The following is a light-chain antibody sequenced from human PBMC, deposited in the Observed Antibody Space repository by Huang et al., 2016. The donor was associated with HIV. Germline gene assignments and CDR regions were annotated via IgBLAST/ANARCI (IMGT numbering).Light chain of an antibody. CDR3: QQYNTYQFT. Sequence: DIQMTQSPSTLSVSVGDRVTITCRASQSIHSWLAWYQQKPGKAPKRLIYGASTLEARVPSRFSGSGSGTEFTLTSSSLRPDDFATYYCQQYNTYQFTFGPGTTVDV. CDR1: QSIHSW. CDR2: GAS. J-gene: IGKJ3*01. V-gene: IGKV1-5*03.